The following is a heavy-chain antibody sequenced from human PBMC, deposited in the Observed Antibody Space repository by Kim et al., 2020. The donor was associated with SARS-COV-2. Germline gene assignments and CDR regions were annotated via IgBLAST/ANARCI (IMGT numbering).Heavy chain of an antibody. Sequence: SETLSLTCAVYGGSFSGYYWSWIRQPPGKWLEWIGEINHSGSTNYNPSLKSRVTISVDTSKNQFSLKLSSVTAADTAVYYCARETYSYGSSRFDYWGQGTLVTFST. D-gene: IGHD5-18*01. CDR3: ARETYSYGSSRFDY. J-gene: IGHJ4*02. CDR1: GGSFSGYY. V-gene: IGHV4-34*01. CDR2: INHSGST.